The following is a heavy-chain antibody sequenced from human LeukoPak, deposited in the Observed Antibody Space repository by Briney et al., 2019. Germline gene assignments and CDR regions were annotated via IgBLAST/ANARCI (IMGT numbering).Heavy chain of an antibody. D-gene: IGHD2-15*01. CDR2: IIPLVGVP. V-gene: IGHV1-69*04. J-gene: IGHJ6*02. Sequence: SVKLTCTASGGTFSSDSISWVRQAPGQGLEWMGRIIPLVGVPNYAPKFHGRVTITADKSTSTAYMDLNSLRSEDTAVYFCAREFCSGGNCYPNYYYYYAMDVWGQGSTVTVSS. CDR1: GGTFSSDS. CDR3: AREFCSGGNCYPNYYYYYAMDV.